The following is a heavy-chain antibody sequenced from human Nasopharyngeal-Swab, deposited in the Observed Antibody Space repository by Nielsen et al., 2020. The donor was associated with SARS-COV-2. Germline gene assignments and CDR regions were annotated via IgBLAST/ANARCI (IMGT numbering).Heavy chain of an antibody. CDR2: IRSKAYGGTT. Sequence: WIRQPPGKGLEWVGFIRSKAYGGTTEYAASVKGRFTISRDDSKSIAYLQMNSLKTEDTAVYYCTSPGYCSSTSCYPDNWFDPWGQGTLGTVSS. V-gene: IGHV3-49*02. CDR3: TSPGYCSSTSCYPDNWFDP. J-gene: IGHJ5*02. D-gene: IGHD2-2*03.